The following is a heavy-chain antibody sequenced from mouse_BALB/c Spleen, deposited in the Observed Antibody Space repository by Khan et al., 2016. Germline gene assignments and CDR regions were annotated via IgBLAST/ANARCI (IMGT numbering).Heavy chain of an antibody. Sequence: QVQLKQSGIELMKPGASVKISCKATDYTFSNYWIEWVKQRPGHGLEWIGEILPGTDSANYDEKFKGKATFTAETSSNTVYMQLTSLTSEDSAVYFCARSGYYRYSSYYAMDYWSQGTSLTVSS. D-gene: IGHD2-3*01. J-gene: IGHJ4*01. CDR3: ARSGYYRYSSYYAMDY. V-gene: IGHV1-9*01. CDR2: ILPGTDSA. CDR1: DYTFSNYW.